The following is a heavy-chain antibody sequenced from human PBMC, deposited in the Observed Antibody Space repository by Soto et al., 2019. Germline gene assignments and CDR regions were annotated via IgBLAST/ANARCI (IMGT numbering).Heavy chain of an antibody. D-gene: IGHD6-19*01. CDR2: VSTSGGRT. Sequence: EVQLLESGGGLVQPGGSLRLSCAASGFNFKSYDMFWVRQAPGKGPEWVSFVSTSGGRTEYADFVRGRFTISRDNAENTLSLQMNSLAVDDTAVYYCVRKGYGTGWYYDQWGQGTLVTVSS. CDR1: GFNFKSYD. J-gene: IGHJ4*02. V-gene: IGHV3-23*01. CDR3: VRKGYGTGWYYDQ.